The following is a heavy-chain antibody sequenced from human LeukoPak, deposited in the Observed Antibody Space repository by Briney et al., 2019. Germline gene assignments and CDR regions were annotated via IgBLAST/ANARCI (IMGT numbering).Heavy chain of an antibody. J-gene: IGHJ4*02. CDR3: AKGLSTSYYSDFDY. Sequence: GGSLRLSCSASGFTLNSIAMHWVRQAPGKGLEYVSALGSYGAVTYYADSVKGRFTISRDNSKNTVYLQMNSLRADDTAVYYCAKGLSTSYYSDFDYWGQGTLVTVSS. V-gene: IGHV3-64*04. CDR2: LGSYGAVT. CDR1: GFTLNSIA. D-gene: IGHD2-2*01.